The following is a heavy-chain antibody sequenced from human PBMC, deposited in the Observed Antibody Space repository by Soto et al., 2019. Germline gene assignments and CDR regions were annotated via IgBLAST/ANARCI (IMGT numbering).Heavy chain of an antibody. CDR2: FSSSSGHI. CDR3: ARDPRYSSGWYWYFDL. D-gene: IGHD6-19*01. Sequence: EVQLVDSGGGLVKPGGSLRLSCAASGFTFNNYNMNWVRQAPGKGLEWVSSFSSSSGHIYYADSVKGRFTISRDNAKNSLFLQMNSLRAEDTAVYYCARDPRYSSGWYWYFDLWGRGTLVTVSS. J-gene: IGHJ2*01. CDR1: GFTFNNYN. V-gene: IGHV3-21*01.